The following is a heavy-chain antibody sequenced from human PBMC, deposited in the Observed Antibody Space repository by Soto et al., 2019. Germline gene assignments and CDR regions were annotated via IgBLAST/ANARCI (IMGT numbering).Heavy chain of an antibody. CDR2: ISAYNGNT. D-gene: IGHD2-21*02. J-gene: IGHJ4*02. CDR3: ARYIPVAYCGCGCGLHKY. CDR1: GYTFTSYC. Sequence: ASLKVSFKASGYTFTSYCISWVRQAPGQGLEWMGWISAYNGNTNYAHKLQGRVTIATDTSTSTAYMELRSLRSDDTAVYYCARYIPVAYCGCGCGLHKYWGEATLVTVSS. V-gene: IGHV1-18*01.